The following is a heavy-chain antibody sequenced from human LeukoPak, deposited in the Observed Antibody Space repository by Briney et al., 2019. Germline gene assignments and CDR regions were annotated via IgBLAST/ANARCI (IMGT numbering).Heavy chain of an antibody. CDR2: IYYSGST. Sequence: SQTLSLTCTVSGGSIRSGGYSWSWIRQHPGKGLEWIGYIYYSGSTYYNPSLKSRVTISVDTSKNQFSLKLSSVTAADTAVYYCARDSSPYYGSGSWFDPWGQGTLVTVSS. CDR3: ARDSSPYYGSGSWFDP. D-gene: IGHD3-10*01. CDR1: GGSIRSGGYS. V-gene: IGHV4-31*03. J-gene: IGHJ5*02.